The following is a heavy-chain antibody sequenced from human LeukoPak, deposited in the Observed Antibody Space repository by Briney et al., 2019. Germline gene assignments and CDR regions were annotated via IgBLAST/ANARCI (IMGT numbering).Heavy chain of an antibody. J-gene: IGHJ4*02. V-gene: IGHV3-9*01. CDR3: AREAGGRELE. CDR2: ISWNSGSI. CDR1: GFIFNNYA. Sequence: PGGSLRLSCAGSGFIFNNYAMHWVRQPPGKGLEWVSGISWNSGSIDYADSVKGRFTISRDNAKNTLYLQMKSLRAEDTAVYYCAREAGGRELEWGQGTLVTVSS. D-gene: IGHD6-13*01.